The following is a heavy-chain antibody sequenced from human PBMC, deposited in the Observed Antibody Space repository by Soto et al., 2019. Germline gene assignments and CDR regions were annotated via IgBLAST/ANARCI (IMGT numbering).Heavy chain of an antibody. CDR1: GFTFSSYA. Sequence: SLRLSCAASGFTFSSYAMHWVRQAPGKGLEWVAVISYDGSNKYYADSVKGRFTISRDNSKNTLYLQMNSLRAEDTAVYYCARGIGYDILTGAVDYWGQGTLVTVSS. J-gene: IGHJ4*02. V-gene: IGHV3-30-3*01. D-gene: IGHD3-9*01. CDR2: ISYDGSNK. CDR3: ARGIGYDILTGAVDY.